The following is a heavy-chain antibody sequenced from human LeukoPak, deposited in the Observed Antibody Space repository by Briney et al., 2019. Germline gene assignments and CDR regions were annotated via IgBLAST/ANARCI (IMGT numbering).Heavy chain of an antibody. D-gene: IGHD2-15*01. CDR1: GFIFSNYW. CDR2: IKKDGSEK. Sequence: GGSLRLSCAASGFIFSNYWMSWVRQAPGKGLEWVANIKKDGSEKYYVDSVKGRFTISRDNAKNSVYMQMNSLRAEDTAVYSCARQRRYCSGDSCYQRTFDFWGQGTLVTVSS. V-gene: IGHV3-7*01. CDR3: ARQRRYCSGDSCYQRTFDF. J-gene: IGHJ4*02.